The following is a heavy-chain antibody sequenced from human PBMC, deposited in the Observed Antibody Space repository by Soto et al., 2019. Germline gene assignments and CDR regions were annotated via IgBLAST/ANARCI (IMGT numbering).Heavy chain of an antibody. V-gene: IGHV1-69*12. J-gene: IGHJ6*02. CDR1: GGTFSTSA. CDR3: ARDKARLQLGGNYYYILDV. CDR2: IMPVFPTP. D-gene: IGHD1-1*01. Sequence: QVQLVQSGAEVKKPGSSVKVSCKTSGGTFSTSAISWVRQAPGQGLEWVGGIMPVFPTPDYAQNFQGRVNITVGYSTTTGYRELPSCRDDDTAVYYCARDKARLQLGGNYYYILDVWGQGTAITVSS.